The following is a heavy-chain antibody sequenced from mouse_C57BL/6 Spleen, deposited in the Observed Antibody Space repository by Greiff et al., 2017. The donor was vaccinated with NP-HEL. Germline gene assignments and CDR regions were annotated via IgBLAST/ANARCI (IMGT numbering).Heavy chain of an antibody. Sequence: QVQLKESGPGLVQPSQSLSITCTVSGFSLTSYGVHWVRQSPGQGLEWLGVIWSGGSTDYNAAFISRLSISKDNSKSQVFFKMNSLQADDTAIYYCARNLGYDYVSYAMDYWGQGTSVTVSS. D-gene: IGHD2-4*01. CDR1: GFSLTSYG. J-gene: IGHJ4*01. V-gene: IGHV2-2*01. CDR2: IWSGGST. CDR3: ARNLGYDYVSYAMDY.